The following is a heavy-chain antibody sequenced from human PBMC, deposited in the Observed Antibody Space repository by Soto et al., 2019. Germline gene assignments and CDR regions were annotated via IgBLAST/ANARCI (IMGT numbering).Heavy chain of an antibody. D-gene: IGHD3-3*02. CDR3: AALRFGP. J-gene: IGHJ5*02. CDR1: GGSLSGYF. CDR2: IDHGGST. V-gene: IGHV4-34*01. Sequence: SETLSLTCGVYGGSLSGYFWSWIRQPPGKGLEWIGDIDHGGSTNYNPSLESRVTMSVDTSKNQFSLRLSSLTAADTAVYYRAALRFGPWGQGTLVTVSS.